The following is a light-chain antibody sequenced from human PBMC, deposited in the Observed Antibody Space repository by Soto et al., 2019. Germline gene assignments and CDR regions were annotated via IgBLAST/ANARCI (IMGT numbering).Light chain of an antibody. CDR2: GAS. CDR1: QIFTSNS. V-gene: IGKV3-20*01. CDR3: QHYVSPPIT. Sequence: EIVLTQSPGTLSLSPGERATLSCRSSQIFTSNSLAWYQQKLGHAPRLLVYGASSRATGISDRFGGSGSGTDFTLTISRLEPEDFAVYYCQHYVSPPITFGQGTRLEIK. J-gene: IGKJ5*01.